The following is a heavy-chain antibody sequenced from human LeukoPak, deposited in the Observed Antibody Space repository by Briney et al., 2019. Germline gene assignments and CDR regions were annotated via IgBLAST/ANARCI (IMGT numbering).Heavy chain of an antibody. CDR1: GGTFSSYA. CDR2: IIPIFGTA. Sequence: SVKVSCKASGGTFSSYAISWVRQAPGHGLEWMGGIIPIFGTANYAQKFQGRVTITADESTSTAYMELSSLRSEDTAVYYCARESGRYSSSSPYGMDVWGKGTTVTVSS. J-gene: IGHJ6*04. V-gene: IGHV1-69*01. D-gene: IGHD6-13*01. CDR3: ARESGRYSSSSPYGMDV.